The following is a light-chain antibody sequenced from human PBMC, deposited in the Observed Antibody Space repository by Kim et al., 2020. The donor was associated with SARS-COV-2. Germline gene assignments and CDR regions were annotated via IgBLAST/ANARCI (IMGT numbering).Light chain of an antibody. CDR1: QDMRND. J-gene: IGKJ5*01. CDR3: LQHSTYPIT. Sequence: ASVGDRVTITCRASQDMRNDLGWYQQNPGRAPKRLIYGASSLQSGVPSRFSGSGSGTEFALTISSVQPEDFATYFCLQHSTYPITFGQGTRLEIK. V-gene: IGKV1-17*01. CDR2: GAS.